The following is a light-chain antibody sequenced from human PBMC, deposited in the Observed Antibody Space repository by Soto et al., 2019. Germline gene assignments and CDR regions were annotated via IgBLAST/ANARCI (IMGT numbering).Light chain of an antibody. CDR2: GAS. Sequence: EIVLTQSPGTLSLCPGERATLSCRASQRVSSSYIAWYQQKPGQAPRLLIYGASSRATGIPDRFSGSGSGTDFTLTISRLEPEDFAVYFCQRYGSSPPFTFGQGTKVEI. J-gene: IGKJ2*01. CDR3: QRYGSSPPFT. V-gene: IGKV3-20*01. CDR1: QRVSSSY.